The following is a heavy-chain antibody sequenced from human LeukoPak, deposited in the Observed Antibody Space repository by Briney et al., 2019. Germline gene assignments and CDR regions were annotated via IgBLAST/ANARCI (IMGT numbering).Heavy chain of an antibody. J-gene: IGHJ4*02. D-gene: IGHD6-19*01. CDR3: ASGESSGWRLNIYFDS. CDR2: ISPDGNNE. CDR1: GFTFSTYP. V-gene: IGHV3-30*04. Sequence: GGSLRLSCDASGFTFSTYPMHWVRQAPGKGLDWLTLISPDGNNEDSADSVKGRFTISRDNAKNSLYLQMNSLRAEDTAVYYCASGESSGWRLNIYFDSWGQGTLVTVSS.